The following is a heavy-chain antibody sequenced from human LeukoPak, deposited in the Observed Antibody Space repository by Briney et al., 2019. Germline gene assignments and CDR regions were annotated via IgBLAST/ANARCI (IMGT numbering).Heavy chain of an antibody. CDR2: ISYDGSNK. V-gene: IGHV3-30-3*01. Sequence: PGGSLRLSCAASGFTFSSYAKHWVRQAPGKGLEWVAVISYDGSNKYYADSVKGRFTISRDNSKNTLYLQMNSLRAEDTAVYYCAKDHLPQESGSGSFPLGYYFDYWGQGTLVTVSS. CDR3: AKDHLPQESGSGSFPLGYYFDY. CDR1: GFTFSSYA. J-gene: IGHJ4*02. D-gene: IGHD3-10*01.